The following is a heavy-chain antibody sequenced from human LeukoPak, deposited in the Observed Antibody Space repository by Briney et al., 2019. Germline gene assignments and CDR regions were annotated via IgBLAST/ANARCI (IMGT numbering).Heavy chain of an antibody. CDR1: GFTFSNYW. CDR2: IKQDGSEK. D-gene: IGHD5-18*01. CDR3: ARDPGGYSYGYYFYN. V-gene: IGHV3-7*05. Sequence: GGSLRLSCAASGFTFSNYWMSWVRQAPGKGLEWVANIKQDGSEKYYVDSVKGRFTISRDNAKKSLYLQMSSLRAEDTAVYYCARDPGGYSYGYYFYNWGQGTTVTVSS. J-gene: IGHJ4*02.